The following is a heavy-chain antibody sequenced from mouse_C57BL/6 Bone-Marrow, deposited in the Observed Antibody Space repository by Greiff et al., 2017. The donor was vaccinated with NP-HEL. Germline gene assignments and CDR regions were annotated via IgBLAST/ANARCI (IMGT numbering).Heavy chain of an antibody. Sequence: VQLQQSGPGLVQPSQSLSITCTVSGFSLTSYGVHWVRQSPGKGLEWLGVIWRGGSTDYYAAFISRLSICKDNSMSQVFFKMNCLQADDTAIYYCARNRYYYGSSYDYYAMDYGGQGTSVTVSS. CDR2: IWRGGST. CDR1: GFSLTSYG. D-gene: IGHD1-1*01. J-gene: IGHJ4*01. V-gene: IGHV2-2*01. CDR3: ARNRYYYGSSYDYYAMDY.